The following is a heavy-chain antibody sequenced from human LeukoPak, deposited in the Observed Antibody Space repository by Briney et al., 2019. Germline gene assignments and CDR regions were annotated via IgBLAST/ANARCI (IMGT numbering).Heavy chain of an antibody. J-gene: IGHJ4*02. CDR3: ARSMVRGVRSGYY. CDR1: EFSVGSNY. CDR2: IYSGGST. V-gene: IGHV3-66*01. D-gene: IGHD3-10*01. Sequence: PGGSLRLSCAASEFSVGSNYMTWVRQAPGKGLEWVSLIYSGGSTYYADSVKGRFTISRDNSKNTLYLQMNSLRAEDTAVYYCARSMVRGVRSGYYWGQGTLVTVSS.